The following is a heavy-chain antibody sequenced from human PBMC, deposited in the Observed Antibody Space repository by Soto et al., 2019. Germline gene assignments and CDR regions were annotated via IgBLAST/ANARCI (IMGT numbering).Heavy chain of an antibody. CDR3: AKSPISVGAHPYFDY. CDR1: GFTFSSYG. Sequence: QVQLVESGGGVVQPGRSLRFSCAASGFTFSSYGMHWVRQAPGKGLEWVAVISYDGSNKYYADSVKGRFTISRDNSENTLYLQMNSLRAEDTAVYYCAKSPISVGAHPYFDYWGQGTLVTVSS. D-gene: IGHD1-26*01. CDR2: ISYDGSNK. J-gene: IGHJ4*02. V-gene: IGHV3-30*18.